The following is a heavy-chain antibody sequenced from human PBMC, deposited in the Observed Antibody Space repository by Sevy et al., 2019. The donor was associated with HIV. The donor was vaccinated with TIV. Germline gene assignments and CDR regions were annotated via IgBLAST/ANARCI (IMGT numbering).Heavy chain of an antibody. J-gene: IGHJ6*02. CDR1: GGTFSNYA. CDR3: AGSYSDSSGYSPLYYYGMGV. CDR2: FIPMFDTA. Sequence: ASVKVSCKASGGTFSNYAISWVRQAPGQGLEWMGGFIPMFDTANYAQKFQGKVTLTADGSTTTAYMELSSLRSDDTAVYYCAGSYSDSSGYSPLYYYGMGVWGQGTTVTISS. D-gene: IGHD3-22*01. V-gene: IGHV1-69*13.